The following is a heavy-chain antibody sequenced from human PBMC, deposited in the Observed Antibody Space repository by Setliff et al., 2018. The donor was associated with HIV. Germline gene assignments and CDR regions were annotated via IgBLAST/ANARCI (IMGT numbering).Heavy chain of an antibody. Sequence: PGGSLRLSCAASVFTFNNYGMNRVRQAPGKGLEWVAFIRYDGSQKYYVDSVKGRFTISRDNSKNTLYLQMNSLRVEDTAVYYCAKDVCSGAYCYAYYYYGMDVWGQGTMVTVSS. J-gene: IGHJ6*02. V-gene: IGHV3-30*02. CDR1: VFTFNNYG. CDR3: AKDVCSGAYCYAYYYYGMDV. D-gene: IGHD2-15*01. CDR2: IRYDGSQK.